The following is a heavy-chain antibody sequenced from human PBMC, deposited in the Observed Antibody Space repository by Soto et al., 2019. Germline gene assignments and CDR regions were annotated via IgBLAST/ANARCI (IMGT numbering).Heavy chain of an antibody. CDR1: GYPFTSYY. CDR2: INPSGGST. CDR3: ARGSLDLDRRRGGFDP. V-gene: IGHV1-46*01. D-gene: IGHD1-1*01. J-gene: IGHJ5*02. Sequence: QVQLVQSGAEVTKPWASVKVSCKASGYPFTSYYMHWVRQAPGQGLEWMGIINPSGGSTSYAQKFQGRITMTMDTSTTTFSMELSSLRSEDTAVYYCARGSLDLDRRRGGFDPWGQGTLVTVSS.